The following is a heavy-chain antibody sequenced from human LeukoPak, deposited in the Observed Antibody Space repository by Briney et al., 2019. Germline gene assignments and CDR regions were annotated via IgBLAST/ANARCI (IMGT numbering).Heavy chain of an antibody. J-gene: IGHJ4*02. Sequence: PGRSLRLSCAASGFTFSSYGMHWVRQAPGKGLEWVAVISYDGSNKYYADSVKGRFTISRDNSKNTLYLQMNSLRAEDTAVYYCAKDPAVAGMEDFDYWGQGTLVTVSS. D-gene: IGHD6-19*01. CDR2: ISYDGSNK. V-gene: IGHV3-30*18. CDR1: GFTFSSYG. CDR3: AKDPAVAGMEDFDY.